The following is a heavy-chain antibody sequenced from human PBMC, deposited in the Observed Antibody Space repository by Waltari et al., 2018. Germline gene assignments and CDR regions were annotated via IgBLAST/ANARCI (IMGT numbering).Heavy chain of an antibody. J-gene: IGHJ4*02. V-gene: IGHV4-39*01. CDR1: GGSISISTYY. CDR3: ARIITSTKGYYFDY. Sequence: QLQLQESGPGLVKPSETLSLTCTVSGGSISISTYYWGWLRQPPGKGREWIGKIYYSGSTSYPPSLKSRVTVSVDTSKNQFSLKLSSVTAADTAVYYCARIITSTKGYYFDYWGQGTLVTVSS. D-gene: IGHD3-10*01. CDR2: IYYSGST.